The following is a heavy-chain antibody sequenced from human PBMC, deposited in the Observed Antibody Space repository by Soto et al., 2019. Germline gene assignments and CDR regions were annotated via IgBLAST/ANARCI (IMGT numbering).Heavy chain of an antibody. CDR2: IGSSGSGI. D-gene: IGHD1-26*01. CDR3: ARDSTDSGSLDY. J-gene: IGHJ4*02. Sequence: DVQLVESGGELVQPGGSLRLSCAASGFTFSSYEMNWVRQAPGKGLEWVSYIGSSGSGIYYADFVKGRFTISRDNAKKSLYLQMNGLRAEDTAVYYCARDSTDSGSLDYRGQGTLVTVSS. V-gene: IGHV3-48*03. CDR1: GFTFSSYE.